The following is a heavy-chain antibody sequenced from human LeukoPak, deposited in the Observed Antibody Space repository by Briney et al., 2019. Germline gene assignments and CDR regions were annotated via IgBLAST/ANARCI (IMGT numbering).Heavy chain of an antibody. D-gene: IGHD6-13*01. Sequence: PGGSLRLSCTASGFTFSDCDMNWFRLAPGKGLEWVSSISYRSSHMYYADSVKGRFTISRDNAENSLYLQMNSLRAEDTAVYYCGRAFPPLRTAAAGDYWGQGTLVTVSS. CDR3: GRAFPPLRTAAAGDY. J-gene: IGHJ4*02. CDR2: ISYRSSHM. CDR1: GFTFSDCD. V-gene: IGHV3-21*01.